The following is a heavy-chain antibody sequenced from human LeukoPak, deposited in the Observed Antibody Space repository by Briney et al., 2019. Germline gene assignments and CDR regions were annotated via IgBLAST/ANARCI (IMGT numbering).Heavy chain of an antibody. Sequence: SETLSLTCTVSGGSISSSSYYWGWIRQPPGKGLAWIGNIFYSGSTYYNPSLKSRVTISIDTSRSQFSLKLNSVTAADTAVYYCARLWFGAYYFDYWGQGTLVTVSS. CDR1: GGSISSSSYY. J-gene: IGHJ4*02. CDR3: ARLWFGAYYFDY. CDR2: IFYSGST. V-gene: IGHV4-39*01. D-gene: IGHD3-10*01.